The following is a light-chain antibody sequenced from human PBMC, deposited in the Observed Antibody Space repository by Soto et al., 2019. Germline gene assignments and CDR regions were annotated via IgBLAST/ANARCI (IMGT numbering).Light chain of an antibody. CDR2: LNSDGSH. CDR3: QTGGTGIWV. V-gene: IGLV4-69*01. Sequence: QSVLTQSPSASASLGASVKLTCTLSSGHSSYAIAWHQQQPEKGPRYLMKLNSDGSHSKGDGIPDRFSGSSSGAERYLTIASLQSEDEADYTFQTGGTGIWVFGGGTKLTVL. CDR1: SGHSSYA. J-gene: IGLJ3*02.